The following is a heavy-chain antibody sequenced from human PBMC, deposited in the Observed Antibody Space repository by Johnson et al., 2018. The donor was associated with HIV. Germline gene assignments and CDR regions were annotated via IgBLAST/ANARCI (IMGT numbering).Heavy chain of an antibody. CDR3: ASELGIRLDAFDI. CDR2: IRYDGSNN. D-gene: IGHD3-9*01. J-gene: IGHJ3*02. CDR1: GLSFSNFG. V-gene: IGHV3-33*08. Sequence: VESGGGVVQPGKSLTLSCVGSGLSFSNFGIHWVRQAPGKGPEWVAFIRYDGSNNYYADSVKGRFTISRDNSKNTLYLQMNSLRAEDTAVYYCASELGIRLDAFDIWGQGTMVTVSS.